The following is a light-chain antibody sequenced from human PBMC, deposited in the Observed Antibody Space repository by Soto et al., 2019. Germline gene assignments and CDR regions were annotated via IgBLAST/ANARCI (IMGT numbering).Light chain of an antibody. V-gene: IGKV1-27*01. CDR2: AAS. J-gene: IGKJ4*01. CDR1: LPISNY. Sequence: DIQRTLSTYWQCVSEGNILNIACRTSLPISNYLAWYQQKPGQIPNLLIYAASTLQAGVPSRFSGSGSGTDFTRTISSLQPEDVAAYYCQKYNSAPLNFGGGNKGAIK. CDR3: QKYNSAPLN.